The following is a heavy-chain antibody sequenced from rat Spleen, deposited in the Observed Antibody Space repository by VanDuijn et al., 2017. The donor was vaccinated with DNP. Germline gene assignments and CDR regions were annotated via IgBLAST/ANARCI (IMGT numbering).Heavy chain of an antibody. Sequence: EVQLVETGGGLVQPGRSLKLSCVASGFTFNTYWMFWVRQAPGQGLEWVASINPDGASTYYLDSVKGRFTISRDNAENTVYLQMDSLRSEDTATYYCTKDLQWYAMDAWGQGTSVTVSA. CDR3: TKDLQWYAMDA. J-gene: IGHJ4*01. V-gene: IGHV5-58*01. CDR1: GFTFNTYW. CDR2: INPDGAST. D-gene: IGHD1-1*01.